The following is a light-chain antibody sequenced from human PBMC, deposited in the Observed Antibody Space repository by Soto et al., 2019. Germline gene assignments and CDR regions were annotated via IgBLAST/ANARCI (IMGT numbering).Light chain of an antibody. J-gene: IGKJ1*01. Sequence: DIHITHSPSTLSSSVIYILVITCLASQSISNWLAWYQQKPGKAPKLLIYDASSLESGVPSRFSGSASGTEFTLTISSLQPDDFATYYCQQYDTYPWTFGQGTKVDIK. CDR1: QSISNW. CDR2: DAS. CDR3: QQYDTYPWT. V-gene: IGKV1-5*01.